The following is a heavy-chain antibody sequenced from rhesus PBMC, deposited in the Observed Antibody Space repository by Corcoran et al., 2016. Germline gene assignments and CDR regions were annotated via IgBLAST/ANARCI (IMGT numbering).Heavy chain of an antibody. D-gene: IGHD5-12*01. V-gene: IGHV4-57*01. CDR1: VGSISRTNW. CDR2: ISGRGGSS. J-gene: IGHJ4*01. CDR3: ARAPRGYSYSPTLDY. Sequence: QLQLQESGPGLVKPSETLSLTCAASVGSISRTNWWSWIRQPPGKGTEWIGLISGRGGSSSYNPSLKSRVTISTDTSKNQFSLKLSSVTAADTAVYYCARAPRGYSYSPTLDYWGQGVLVTVSS.